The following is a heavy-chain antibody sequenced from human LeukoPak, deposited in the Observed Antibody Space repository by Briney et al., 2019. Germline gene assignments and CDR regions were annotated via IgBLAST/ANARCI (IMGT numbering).Heavy chain of an antibody. CDR2: IYYSGST. J-gene: IGHJ4*02. D-gene: IGHD6-19*01. Sequence: PSETLSLTCTVSGGSISSSSYYWGWIRQPPGKGLEWIGSIYYSGSTYYNPSLKSRVTISVDTSKNQFSLKLSSVTAADTAVYYCAGSYSSGWGEVVYWGQGTLVTVSS. CDR3: AGSYSSGWGEVVY. CDR1: GGSISSSSYY. V-gene: IGHV4-39*07.